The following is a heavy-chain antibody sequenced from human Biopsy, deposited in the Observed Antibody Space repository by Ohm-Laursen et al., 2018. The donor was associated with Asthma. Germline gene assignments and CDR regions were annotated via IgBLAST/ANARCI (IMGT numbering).Heavy chain of an antibody. Sequence: SLRLSCAASGFTFSNSGMHWVRQAPGKGLEWVAVIWFDGSNKYYVDTVRGRFTISRDNSKNTLYLQMNSLRAEDTAVYYCATDRFAGYSTSWYRGFWFDPWGQGTLVTVSS. CDR3: ATDRFAGYSTSWYRGFWFDP. V-gene: IGHV3-33*01. CDR1: GFTFSNSG. J-gene: IGHJ5*02. D-gene: IGHD6-13*01. CDR2: IWFDGSNK.